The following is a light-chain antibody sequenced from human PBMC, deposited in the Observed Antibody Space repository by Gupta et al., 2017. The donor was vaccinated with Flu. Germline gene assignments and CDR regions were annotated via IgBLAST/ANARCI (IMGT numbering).Light chain of an antibody. CDR2: EVS. CDR1: SSDLGTYNL. CDR3: CSYAGSYV. V-gene: IGLV2-23*02. Sequence: QSALTQPASVSGSPGQSITISCTGTSSDLGTYNLVSWYQQHPDKAPKLMIYEVSQRPSGISNRFSGSKSGNTASLTISGLQAEDEADYYCCSYAGSYVFGTGTKVTVL. J-gene: IGLJ1*01.